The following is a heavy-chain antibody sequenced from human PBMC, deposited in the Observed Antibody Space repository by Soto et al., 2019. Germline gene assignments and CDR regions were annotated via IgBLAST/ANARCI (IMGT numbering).Heavy chain of an antibody. Sequence: PSETLSLTCTVSGGSISSSSYYWGWIRQPPGKGLEWIGSIYYSGSTNYRHSLKSRVTISVDTSKNQFSLKLSSVTAADTAVYYCARHAVYDILTGAYGMDVRGQGTTVTVSS. CDR2: IYYSGST. D-gene: IGHD3-9*01. J-gene: IGHJ6*02. V-gene: IGHV4-39*01. CDR1: GGSISSSSYY. CDR3: ARHAVYDILTGAYGMDV.